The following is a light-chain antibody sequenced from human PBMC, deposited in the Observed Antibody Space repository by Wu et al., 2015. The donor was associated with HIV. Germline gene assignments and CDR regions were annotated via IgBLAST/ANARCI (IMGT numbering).Light chain of an antibody. CDR1: QSISTSY. CDR2: GAS. CDR3: QQRSNWPT. Sequence: EIVMTQSPATLSVSPGERATLSCRASQSISTSYLAWYQHKPGQAPRLLIYGASNRATGVPDRFSGSGSGTDFTLIISRLEPEDFAVYYCQQRSNWPTFGQGTKVEIK. V-gene: IGKV3D-20*02. J-gene: IGKJ1*01.